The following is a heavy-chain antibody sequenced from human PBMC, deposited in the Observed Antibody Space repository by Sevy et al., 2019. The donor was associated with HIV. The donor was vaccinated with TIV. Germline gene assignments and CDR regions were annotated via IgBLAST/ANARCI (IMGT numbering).Heavy chain of an antibody. J-gene: IGHJ6*03. Sequence: GESLKISCTGSGFSFSSYWIAWVRQIPGKGLQWMGIVYPDDSDSRYNPSFEGRVTISADKSIHTAYLQWRSLGASDTAIYYCARHTISPRFGSSEVAPYYDYMDVWGKGTTVTVSS. CDR1: GFSFSSYW. CDR2: VYPDDSDS. V-gene: IGHV5-51*01. D-gene: IGHD3-3*01. CDR3: ARHTISPRFGSSEVAPYYDYMDV.